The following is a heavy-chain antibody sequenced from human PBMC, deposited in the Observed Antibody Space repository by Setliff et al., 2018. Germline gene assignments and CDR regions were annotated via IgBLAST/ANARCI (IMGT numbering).Heavy chain of an antibody. J-gene: IGHJ4*02. CDR3: AKDKDVRVDYFDY. V-gene: IGHV3-30*02. CDR2: IRSDGNKK. Sequence: GESLKISCAASGFTLNTYGISWVRQAPGKGLEWVTFIRSDGNKKYFGDSVKGRFTISRDNSKSTLYLQMNSLRAEDTAIYYCAKDKDVRVDYFDYWGPGTLVTVSS. D-gene: IGHD3-10*01. CDR1: GFTLNTYG.